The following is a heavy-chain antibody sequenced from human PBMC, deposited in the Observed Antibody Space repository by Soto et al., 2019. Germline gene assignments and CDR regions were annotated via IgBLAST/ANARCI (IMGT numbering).Heavy chain of an antibody. J-gene: IGHJ6*02. D-gene: IGHD2-8*01. CDR1: GGSISSGGYY. Sequence: SETLSLTCTVSGGSISSGGYYWILIRQHPGKGLEWIGYIYYSGSTYYNPSLKSRVTISVDTSKNQFSLKLSSVTAADTAVYYCAREMGFGMDVWGQGTTVTVSS. CDR3: AREMGFGMDV. CDR2: IYYSGST. V-gene: IGHV4-31*03.